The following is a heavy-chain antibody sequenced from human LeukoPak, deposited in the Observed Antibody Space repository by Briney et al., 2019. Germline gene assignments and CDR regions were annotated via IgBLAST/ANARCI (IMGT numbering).Heavy chain of an antibody. V-gene: IGHV3-30*02. J-gene: IGHJ4*02. D-gene: IGHD1-26*01. CDR1: GFTFSSYW. CDR2: IWYDGNNK. CDR3: AKTPHSGNYYSYFDY. Sequence: GGSLRLSCAASGFTFSSYWMHWVRQAPGKGLEWVAVIWYDGNNKYYADSVKGRFTISRDNSKNTLYLQMNSLRTEDTAVYYCAKTPHSGNYYSYFDYWGQGTLVTVSS.